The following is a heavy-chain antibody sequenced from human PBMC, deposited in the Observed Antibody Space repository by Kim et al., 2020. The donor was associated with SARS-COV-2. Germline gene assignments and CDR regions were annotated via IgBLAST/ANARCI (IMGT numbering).Heavy chain of an antibody. CDR2: IYYSGST. CDR1: GGSISSYY. V-gene: IGHV4-59*13. D-gene: IGHD3-3*01. CDR3: ARGHTAQITIFGVVNNWFDP. Sequence: SETLSLTCTVSGGSISSYYWSWIRQPPGKGLEWIGYIYYSGSTNYNPSLKSRVTISVDTPKNQFSLKLSSVTAADTAVYYCARGHTAQITIFGVVNNWFDPWGQGTLVTVSS. J-gene: IGHJ5*02.